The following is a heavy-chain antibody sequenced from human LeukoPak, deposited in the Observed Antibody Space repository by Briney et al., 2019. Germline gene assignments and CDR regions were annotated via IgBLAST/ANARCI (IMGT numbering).Heavy chain of an antibody. V-gene: IGHV1-18*01. J-gene: IGHJ3*02. Sequence: ASVKVSCKASGYTFTSYGISWVRQAPGQGLEWMGWISAYNGNTNYAQKFQGRVTMTRDTSTSTVYMELSSLRSEDTAVYYCARGAVGATPHDAFDIWGQGTMVTVSS. CDR1: GYTFTSYG. CDR3: ARGAVGATPHDAFDI. CDR2: ISAYNGNT. D-gene: IGHD1-26*01.